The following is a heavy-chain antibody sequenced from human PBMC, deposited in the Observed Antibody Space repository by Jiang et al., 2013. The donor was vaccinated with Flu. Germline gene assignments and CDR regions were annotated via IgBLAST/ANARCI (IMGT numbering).Heavy chain of an antibody. CDR1: GGSISSYY. J-gene: IGHJ4*02. CDR3: ARARIAVAGTYYFDY. V-gene: IGHV4-59*01. CDR2: IYYSGST. D-gene: IGHD6-19*01. Sequence: LLKPSETLSLTCTVSGGSISSYYWSWIRQPPGKGLEWIGYIYYSGSTNXNPSLKSRVTISVDTSKNQFSLKLSSVTAADTAVYYCARARIAVAGTYYFDYWGQGTLVTVSS.